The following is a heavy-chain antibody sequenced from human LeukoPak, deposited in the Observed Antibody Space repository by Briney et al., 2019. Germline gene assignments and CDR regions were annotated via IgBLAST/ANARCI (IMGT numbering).Heavy chain of an antibody. CDR2: IKEDGSEK. Sequence: GGSLRLSCAASGFTFTSYWVSWVRQAPGKGLEWVANIKEDGSEKYYVDSVKGRFTISRDNAKNSVSLQMNSLRAEDTAVYYCARIYLKQASASWGQGTLVTVSS. D-gene: IGHD3-10*01. V-gene: IGHV3-7*01. J-gene: IGHJ5*02. CDR1: GFTFTSYW. CDR3: ARIYLKQASAS.